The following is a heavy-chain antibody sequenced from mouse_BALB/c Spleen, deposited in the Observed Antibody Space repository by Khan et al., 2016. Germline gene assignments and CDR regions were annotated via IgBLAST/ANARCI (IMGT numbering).Heavy chain of an antibody. J-gene: IGHJ2*01. V-gene: IGHV1-87*01. Sequence: QVQLQQSGAELARPGASVTLSCKASGSNFTSYWMQWVKQRPGQGLEWIGPIYPGNGDTRYTQKFKGKATLTADKSSTPAYMQLNSLASEDSAVYYCARGSSYYDYDYCSRATTITVS. CDR3: ARGSSYYDYDY. D-gene: IGHD2-4*01. CDR1: GSNFTSYW. CDR2: IYPGNGDT.